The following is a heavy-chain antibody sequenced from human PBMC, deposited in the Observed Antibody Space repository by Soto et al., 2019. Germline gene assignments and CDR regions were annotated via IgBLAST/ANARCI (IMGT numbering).Heavy chain of an antibody. D-gene: IGHD3-10*02. V-gene: IGHV3-30*18. CDR3: AKDPTPLNYYARSYYFDY. Sequence: QVQLVESGGGVVQPGRSLRLSCAASGFTFSSYGMHWVRQAPGKGLEWVAVISYDGSNKYYADSVKGRFTISRDNSKNTLYLQMNSLRAEDTAVYYCAKDPTPLNYYARSYYFDYWGQGTLVTVSS. J-gene: IGHJ4*02. CDR1: GFTFSSYG. CDR2: ISYDGSNK.